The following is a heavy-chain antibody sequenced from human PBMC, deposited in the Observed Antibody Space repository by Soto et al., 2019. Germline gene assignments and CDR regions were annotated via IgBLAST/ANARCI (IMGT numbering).Heavy chain of an antibody. Sequence: QVQLQESGPGLVKPSQTLSLTCTVSGGSISSGGYYWSWIRQHPGKGLEWIGYIYYSGSTYYNPSRKSRVTTSVDTSKNQFSLKLSSLTAADTAVYYCARAWTAAAGGGYYFDYWGQGTLVTVSS. CDR2: IYYSGST. V-gene: IGHV4-31*03. J-gene: IGHJ4*02. D-gene: IGHD6-13*01. CDR1: GGSISSGGYY. CDR3: ARAWTAAAGGGYYFDY.